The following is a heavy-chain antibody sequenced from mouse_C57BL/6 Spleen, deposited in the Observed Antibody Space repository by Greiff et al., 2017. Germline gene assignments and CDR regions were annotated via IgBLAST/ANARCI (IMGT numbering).Heavy chain of an antibody. CDR3: SSEIYDDYYKAMDY. V-gene: IGHV1-22*01. J-gene: IGHJ4*01. Sequence: VQLQQSGPELVKPGASVKMSCKASGYTFTDYNMHWVKQSPGKSLEWIGDINPNNGGTSYNQKFKGKATLTVNKSSSTAYLELRSLTSEASAVYDCSSEIYDDYYKAMDYWGQGTSVTVSS. CDR1: GYTFTDYN. CDR2: INPNNGGT. D-gene: IGHD2-3*01.